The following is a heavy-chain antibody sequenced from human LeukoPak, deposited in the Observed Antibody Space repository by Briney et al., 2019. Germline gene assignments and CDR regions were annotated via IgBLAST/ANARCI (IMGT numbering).Heavy chain of an antibody. V-gene: IGHV3-7*01. CDR2: IKQDGSEK. J-gene: IGHJ4*02. CDR3: AREAIWNDPFDY. Sequence: GGSLRLSCAASGFTFSSYAMSWVRQAPGKGLEWVANIKQDGSEKYYVDSVKGRFTISRDNAKNSLYLQMNSLRAEDTAVYYCAREAIWNDPFDYWGQGTLVTVSS. D-gene: IGHD1-1*01. CDR1: GFTFSSYA.